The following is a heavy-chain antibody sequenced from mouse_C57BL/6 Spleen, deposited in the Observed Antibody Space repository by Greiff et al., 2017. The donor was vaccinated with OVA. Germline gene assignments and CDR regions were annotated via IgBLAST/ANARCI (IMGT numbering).Heavy chain of an antibody. CDR3: AKPGVVDLYYAMDY. CDR2: IWGDGST. J-gene: IGHJ4*01. V-gene: IGHV2-3*01. CDR1: GFSLTSYG. D-gene: IGHD1-1*01. Sequence: VKVVESGPGLVAPSQSLSITCTVSGFSLTSYGVSWVRQPPGKGLEWLGVIWGDGSTNYHSALISRLSISKDNSKSQVFLKLNSLQTDDTATYYCAKPGVVDLYYAMDYWGQGTSVTVSS.